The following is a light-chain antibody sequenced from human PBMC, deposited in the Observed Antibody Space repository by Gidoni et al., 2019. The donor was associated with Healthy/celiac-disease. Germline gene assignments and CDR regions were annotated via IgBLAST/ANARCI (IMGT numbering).Light chain of an antibody. V-gene: IGKV1-39*01. CDR3: QQSYSTPYT. Sequence: DIQMTQSPSSLSASVGDRVTITRRASQSISSYLNWYQQKPGKAPTLLIYAASSLQSVVPSRFSGSGSGTVFTLTISNLHPEDFATYYCQQSYSTPYTCGQGTKLEIK. J-gene: IGKJ2*01. CDR1: QSISSY. CDR2: AAS.